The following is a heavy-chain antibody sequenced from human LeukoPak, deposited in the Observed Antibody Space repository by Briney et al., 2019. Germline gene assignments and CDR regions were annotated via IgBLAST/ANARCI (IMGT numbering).Heavy chain of an antibody. V-gene: IGHV3-74*01. CDR3: ARDSTGSRFDP. CDR1: GFTFSSYW. D-gene: IGHD3-9*01. CDR2: INSDGSTT. Sequence: GGSLRLSCAASGFTFSSYWMHWVRQAPGKGLVWVSRINSDGSTTSYADSVKGRFTISRDNAKNTLYLQVNSLRAEDTAVYYCARDSTGSRFDPWGQGTLVTVSS. J-gene: IGHJ5*02.